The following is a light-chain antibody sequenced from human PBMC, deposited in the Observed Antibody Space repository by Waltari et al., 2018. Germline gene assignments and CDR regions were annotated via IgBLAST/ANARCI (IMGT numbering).Light chain of an antibody. CDR1: QSISSN. V-gene: IGKV1-39*01. Sequence: DIQMTQSPSSLSASVGDRVTITCRESQSISSNLNWYQQKPGKAPKLLIYAASSLQSGVPSRFSGSGSGTDFTLTISSLQPEDFATYYCQQSYSTPPAFGQGTKVEIK. CDR2: AAS. CDR3: QQSYSTPPA. J-gene: IGKJ1*01.